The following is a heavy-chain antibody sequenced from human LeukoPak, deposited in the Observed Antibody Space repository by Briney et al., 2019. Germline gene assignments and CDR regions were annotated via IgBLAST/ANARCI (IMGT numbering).Heavy chain of an antibody. CDR3: AGSILTGYPNFDY. CDR1: GFTFSSHS. Sequence: PGGSLRLSCAASGFTFSSHSMNWVRQAPGKGLEWVSYISSSSSSIYDADSVRGRFTISRDNAKNSLYLQMNSLRAEDTAVYYCAGSILTGYPNFDYWGQGTLVTVSS. D-gene: IGHD3-9*01. J-gene: IGHJ4*02. V-gene: IGHV3-48*04. CDR2: ISSSSSSI.